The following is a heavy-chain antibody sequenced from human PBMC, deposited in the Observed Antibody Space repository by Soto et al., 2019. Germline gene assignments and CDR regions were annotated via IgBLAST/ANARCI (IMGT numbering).Heavy chain of an antibody. Sequence: QLQLQESGSGLVKPSQTLSLTCAVSGGSISSAGYSWSWIRQPPGKGLEWIGYIHHSGSTYYNPLLKRRTTISVDSAKHQFSMQLSSVTAAETAVYCCTRMAPTVFAAFDIWGQGTMVSVSS. CDR2: IHHSGST. V-gene: IGHV4-30-2*01. CDR3: TRMAPTVFAAFDI. D-gene: IGHD3-10*02. CDR1: GGSISSAGYS. J-gene: IGHJ3*02.